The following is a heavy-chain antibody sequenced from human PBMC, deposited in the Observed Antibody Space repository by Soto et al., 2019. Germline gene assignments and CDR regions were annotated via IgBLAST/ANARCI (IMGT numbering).Heavy chain of an antibody. CDR3: AREGYPTVTFS. CDR1: GGTFSIYT. V-gene: IGHV1-69*04. J-gene: IGHJ5*02. Sequence: SVKVSCKASGGTFSIYTISWVLQAPGQGLEWMGRIIPILGIANYAQKFQGRVTITADKSTSTAYMELSSLRSEDTAVYYCAREGYPTVTFSWGQGTLVTVSS. CDR2: IIPILGIA. D-gene: IGHD4-17*01.